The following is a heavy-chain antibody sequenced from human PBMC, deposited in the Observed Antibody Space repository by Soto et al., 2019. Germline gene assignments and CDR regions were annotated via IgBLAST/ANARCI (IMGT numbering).Heavy chain of an antibody. CDR2: IYPGDSDT. CDR1: GYSFTSYW. V-gene: IGHV5-51*01. D-gene: IGHD6-19*01. J-gene: IGHJ6*02. CDR3: ARSSGWPYYYYYFGIDV. Sequence: GESLKISCKGSGYSFTSYWIGWVRQMPGKGLEWMGIIYPGDSDTRYSPSFQGQVTISADKSISTAYLQWSSLKASDTAMYYCARSSGWPYYYYYFGIDVWGQGTTVTVSS.